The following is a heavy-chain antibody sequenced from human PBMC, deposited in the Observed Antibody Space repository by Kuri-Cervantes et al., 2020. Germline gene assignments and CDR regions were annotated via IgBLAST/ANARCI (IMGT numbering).Heavy chain of an antibody. V-gene: IGHV3-21*01. CDR1: GFTFSSYS. D-gene: IGHD3-10*01. CDR2: ISSSSSYV. J-gene: IGHJ6*04. Sequence: GESLKISCAASGFTFSSYSMNWVRQAPGKGLEWVSSISSSSSYVYYADSVKGRFTISRDNAKNSLYLQMNSLRAEDTAVYYCARDRVVRGVTNRQPMDVWGKGTTVTVSS. CDR3: ARDRVVRGVTNRQPMDV.